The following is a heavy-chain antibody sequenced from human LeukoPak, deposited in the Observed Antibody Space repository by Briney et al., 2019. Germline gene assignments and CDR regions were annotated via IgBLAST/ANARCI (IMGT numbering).Heavy chain of an antibody. Sequence: PSETLSLTCNVSGGSMTSYYWSWILQPPGKGLEWIGYIYYSGSTKYNPSLKSRVTISVDTSKNQFSLRLSSMTAADAAVYYCARGPPFDSWGQGTLVTVSS. CDR2: IYYSGST. CDR1: GGSMTSYY. CDR3: ARGPPFDS. V-gene: IGHV4-59*01. J-gene: IGHJ4*02.